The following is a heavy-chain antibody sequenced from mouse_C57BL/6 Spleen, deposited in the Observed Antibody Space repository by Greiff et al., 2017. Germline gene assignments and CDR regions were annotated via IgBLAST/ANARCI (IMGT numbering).Heavy chain of an antibody. CDR2: IDPETGGT. Sequence: QVQLKQSGAELVRPGASVTLSCKASGYTFNDYEMHWVKQTPVHGLEWIGAIDPETGGTAYNQKFKGKAILTADKSSSTAYMELRSLTSDDSAVYYCTKDDYDFAYWGQGTLVTVSA. J-gene: IGHJ3*01. V-gene: IGHV1-15*01. CDR3: TKDDYDFAY. D-gene: IGHD2-4*01. CDR1: GYTFNDYE.